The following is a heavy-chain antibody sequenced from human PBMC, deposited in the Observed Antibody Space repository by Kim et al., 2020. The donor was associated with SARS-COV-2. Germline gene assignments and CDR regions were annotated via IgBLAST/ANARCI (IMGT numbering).Heavy chain of an antibody. J-gene: IGHJ6*02. CDR3: ARASRLPAALIHYYYGMDV. CDR2: INHSGST. CDR1: GGSFSGYY. D-gene: IGHD2-2*01. Sequence: SETLSLTCAVYGGSFSGYYWSWIRQPPGKGLEWIGEINHSGSTNYNPSLKSRVTISVDTSKNQFSLKLSSVTAADTAVYYCARASRLPAALIHYYYGMDVWGQGTTVTVSS. V-gene: IGHV4-34*01.